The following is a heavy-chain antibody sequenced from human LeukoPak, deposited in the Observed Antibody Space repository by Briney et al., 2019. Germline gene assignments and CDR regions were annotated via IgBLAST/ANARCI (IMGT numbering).Heavy chain of an antibody. CDR2: IKQDGSKQ. J-gene: IGHJ4*02. Sequence: PGGSLRLSCVGSGFTFSTYWMQWVRQAPGKGLEGVANIKQDGSKQFYVDSVKGRFTISRDNAKNSLYLQMNSLRAEDTAVYYCARRYFDYWGQGTLVTVSS. CDR1: GFTFSTYW. CDR3: ARRYFDY. V-gene: IGHV3-7*01.